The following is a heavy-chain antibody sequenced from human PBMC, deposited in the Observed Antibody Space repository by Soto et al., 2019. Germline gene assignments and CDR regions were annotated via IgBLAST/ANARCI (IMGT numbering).Heavy chain of an antibody. CDR2: ISYDGSNK. D-gene: IGHD6-13*01. J-gene: IGHJ5*02. V-gene: IGHV3-30-3*01. Sequence: PWGSLRLSCAASGFTFGSYAMHLFRQSPFKWREWVAVISYDGSNKYYADSVKGRFTISRDNSKNTLYLQMNSLRAEDTAVYYCARESRTHPAFIAAAGTNPGWFDPWGQGTLVTVSS. CDR3: ARESRTHPAFIAAAGTNPGWFDP. CDR1: GFTFGSYA.